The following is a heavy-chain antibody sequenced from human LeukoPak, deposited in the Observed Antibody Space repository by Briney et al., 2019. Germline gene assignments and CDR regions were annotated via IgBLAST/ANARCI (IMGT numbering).Heavy chain of an antibody. CDR1: GFTFSDYY. Sequence: GGSLRLSCAASGFTFSDYYMSWIRQAPGGGLEWVSYISTSGSTIYYADSVKGRFTISRDNAKNSLYLQMNSLRAEDTAVYYCARDSSITMVRGANYYYYGMDVWGQGTTVTVSS. CDR3: ARDSSITMVRGANYYYYGMDV. D-gene: IGHD3-10*01. V-gene: IGHV3-11*01. CDR2: ISTSGSTI. J-gene: IGHJ6*02.